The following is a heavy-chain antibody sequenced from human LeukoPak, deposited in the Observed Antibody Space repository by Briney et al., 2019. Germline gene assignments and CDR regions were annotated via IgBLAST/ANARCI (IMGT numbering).Heavy chain of an antibody. V-gene: IGHV1-46*01. CDR1: GYTFTRYY. Sequence: ASVKVSCKASGYTFTRYYMHWVRQAPGQGLEWMGIVNPSGGSARYAQKFQGRVTMTRDTSTSTVYMEVSSLRSEDSAVYYCARLADYDSSGHLIYWGQGTLVTVSS. CDR2: VNPSGGSA. CDR3: ARLADYDSSGHLIY. D-gene: IGHD3-22*01. J-gene: IGHJ4*02.